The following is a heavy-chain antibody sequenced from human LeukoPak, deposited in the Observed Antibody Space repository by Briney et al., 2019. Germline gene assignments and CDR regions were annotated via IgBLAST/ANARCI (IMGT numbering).Heavy chain of an antibody. CDR2: INTDGRTT. Sequence: PGRSLRLSCAASGFTFSGHWMHWVRQVPGKGLVWVSRINTDGRTTNYADSVKGRFTISRDNAKNTLYLQMNSLRAEDTAVYYCAKDLYGSTHWGQGTLVTVSS. D-gene: IGHD6-13*01. J-gene: IGHJ4*02. CDR3: AKDLYGSTH. V-gene: IGHV3-74*01. CDR1: GFTFSGHW.